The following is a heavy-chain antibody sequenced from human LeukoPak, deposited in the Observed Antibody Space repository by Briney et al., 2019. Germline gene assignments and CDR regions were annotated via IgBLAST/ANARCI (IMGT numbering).Heavy chain of an antibody. D-gene: IGHD6-19*01. Sequence: GGSLTLSCAASGFTFSDYYLSWIRQAPGKGLEWVSYISSTSSYINYADSVKARFTISRDNAKNSLFLQMNSLRAEDTAVYYCARVSQWLVPYWGQGTLVTVSS. CDR2: ISSTSSYI. CDR1: GFTFSDYY. V-gene: IGHV3-11*05. J-gene: IGHJ4*02. CDR3: ARVSQWLVPY.